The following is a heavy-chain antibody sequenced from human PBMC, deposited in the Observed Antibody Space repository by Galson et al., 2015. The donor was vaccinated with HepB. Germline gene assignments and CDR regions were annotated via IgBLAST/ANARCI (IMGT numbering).Heavy chain of an antibody. D-gene: IGHD3-10*01. CDR3: ARDGLWFEDGFVRYYFDY. J-gene: IGHJ4*02. CDR1: GFNFSSYG. Sequence: SLRLSCAASGFNFSSYGMHWVRQAPGKGLEWVAVIWDDGSQKYYADSVKGRFTISRDTSKNTLYLQMNSLRAEDTALYYCARDGLWFEDGFVRYYFDYWGQGTLVTVSS. CDR2: IWDDGSQK. V-gene: IGHV3-33*08.